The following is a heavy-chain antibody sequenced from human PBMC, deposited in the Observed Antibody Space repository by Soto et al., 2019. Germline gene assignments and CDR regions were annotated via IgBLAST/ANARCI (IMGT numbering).Heavy chain of an antibody. CDR3: ARDFLSGKP. V-gene: IGHV3-21*02. J-gene: IGHJ5*02. D-gene: IGHD3-10*01. Sequence: EVQLVESGGGLVKPGASLRLSCEASGFTFSRVSMNWVRQVPGKGLEWVASISSGSSDTWYADSVKGRFIISRDNAKNSVYLQMNRVRDEDTAVYYCARDFLSGKPWGQGTLVTVSS. CDR1: GFTFSRVS. CDR2: ISSGSSDT.